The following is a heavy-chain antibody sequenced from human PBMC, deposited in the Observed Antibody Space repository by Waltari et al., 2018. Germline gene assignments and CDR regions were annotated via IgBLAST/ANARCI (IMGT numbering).Heavy chain of an antibody. V-gene: IGHV4-34*01. CDR3: ARHEEGIVVVPAAILG. CDR2: ITHSGST. D-gene: IGHD2-2*01. Sequence: QVQLQQWGAGLLKPSETPSLSCGVSGGSFSGYYWNWIRQHPGKGLEWIGEITHSGSTNYNPSLKSRLTISVDSSKNQFSLKLNSVTAADTAVYYCARHEEGIVVVPAAILGWGQGTLVTVSS. J-gene: IGHJ4*02. CDR1: GGSFSGYY.